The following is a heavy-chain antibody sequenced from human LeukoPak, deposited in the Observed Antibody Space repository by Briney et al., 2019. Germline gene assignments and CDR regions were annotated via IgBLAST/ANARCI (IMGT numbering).Heavy chain of an antibody. CDR2: ISSSSSYI. V-gene: IGHV3-21*01. D-gene: IGHD6-13*01. Sequence: GGSLRLSCAASGFTFSSYWMSWVRQAPGKGLEWVSSISSSSSYIYYADSVKGRFTISRDNAKNSLYLQMNSLRAEDTAVYYCARVGGMAAADYWGQGTLVTVSS. CDR3: ARVGGMAAADY. J-gene: IGHJ4*02. CDR1: GFTFSSYW.